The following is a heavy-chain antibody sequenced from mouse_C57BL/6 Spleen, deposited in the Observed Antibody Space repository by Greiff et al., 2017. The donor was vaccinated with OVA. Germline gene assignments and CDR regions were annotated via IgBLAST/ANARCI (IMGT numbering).Heavy chain of an antibody. V-gene: IGHV1-15*01. D-gene: IGHD2-12*01. CDR2: IDPETGGT. CDR3: TSYYSHYYAMDY. J-gene: IGHJ4*01. CDR1: GYTFTDYE. Sequence: QVQLQQSGAELVRPGASVTLSCKASGYTFTDYEMHWVKQTPVHGLEWIGAIDPETGGTASTQKFTGKAILTADKSSSTAYMELRSLTSEDSAVYYCTSYYSHYYAMDYWGQGTSVTVSS.